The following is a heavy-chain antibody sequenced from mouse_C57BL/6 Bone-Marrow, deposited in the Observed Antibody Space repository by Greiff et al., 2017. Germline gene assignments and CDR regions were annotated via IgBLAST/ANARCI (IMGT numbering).Heavy chain of an antibody. CDR3: ARSPLYYYGSSPYFDY. CDR1: GFTFSSYG. J-gene: IGHJ2*01. V-gene: IGHV5-6*01. D-gene: IGHD1-1*01. CDR2: ISSGGSYT. Sequence: EVHLVESGGDLVKPGGSLKLSCAASGFTFSSYGMSWVRQTPDKRLEWVGTISSGGSYTYYPDSVKGRFTISRDNAKNTLYLQMSSLKSEDTAMYYCARSPLYYYGSSPYFDYWGQGTTLTVSS.